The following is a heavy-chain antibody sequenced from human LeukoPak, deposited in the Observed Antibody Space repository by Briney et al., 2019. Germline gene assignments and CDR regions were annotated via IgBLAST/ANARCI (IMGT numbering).Heavy chain of an antibody. CDR2: IGGSGGGT. J-gene: IGHJ4*02. CDR3: VKDLGRYRNNCFDH. Sequence: GGSLRLSCAASGFTFSSYAMSWVRQAPEKGLEWVSTIGGSGGGTYYADSVKGRFTISRDDSKNTLYLQMNSLRAEDTAVYYCVKDLGRYRNNCFDHWGQGTLVTVSS. V-gene: IGHV3-23*01. D-gene: IGHD1-26*01. CDR1: GFTFSSYA.